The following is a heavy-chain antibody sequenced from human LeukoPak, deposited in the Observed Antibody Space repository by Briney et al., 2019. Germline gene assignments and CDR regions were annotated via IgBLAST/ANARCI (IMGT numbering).Heavy chain of an antibody. V-gene: IGHV4-39*07. D-gene: IGHD4-17*01. CDR2: MSYSGSS. J-gene: IGHJ4*02. CDR3: ARGDMTTVTTMGY. Sequence: SEPLSLTCTVSGGSISSSSFYWGWIRQPPGKGLEWIGSMSYSGSSYHNPSLKNRVTISVDTSKNQFSLKLSSVTTADTAVYYCARGDMTTVTTMGYWGQGTLVTVSS. CDR1: GGSISSSSFY.